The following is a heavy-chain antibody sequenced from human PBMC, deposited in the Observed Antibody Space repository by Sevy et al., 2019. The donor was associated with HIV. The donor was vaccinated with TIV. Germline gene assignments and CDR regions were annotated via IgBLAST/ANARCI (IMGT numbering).Heavy chain of an antibody. D-gene: IGHD2-21*02. CDR2: INPGNGNT. CDR3: ARSVIPTAIFGY. Sequence: ASVKVSCKASGYTFTSYAIHWVRQAPGQRLEWMGWINPGNGNTKYAQKFQGRVTITRDTSASTTYMELSSLRSEDTAVYYCARSVIPTAIFGYWGRGTLVTVSS. J-gene: IGHJ4*02. CDR1: GYTFTSYA. V-gene: IGHV1-3*01.